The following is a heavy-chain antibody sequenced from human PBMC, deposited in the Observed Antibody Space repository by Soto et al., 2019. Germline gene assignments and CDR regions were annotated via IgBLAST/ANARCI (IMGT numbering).Heavy chain of an antibody. V-gene: IGHV4-31*03. Sequence: KASETLSLTCSVSGDSVSTIDYYWTWIRQYPGKGLEWIGNIYYLGNTYYSPSLESRLTISIDTSKNEFSLKLSSVTAADTAVYYCAREGGSYDSGGFLIRGAFHLWGQGTMVTVSS. CDR1: GDSVSTIDYY. J-gene: IGHJ3*01. CDR2: IYYLGNT. CDR3: AREGGSYDSGGFLIRGAFHL. D-gene: IGHD3-22*01.